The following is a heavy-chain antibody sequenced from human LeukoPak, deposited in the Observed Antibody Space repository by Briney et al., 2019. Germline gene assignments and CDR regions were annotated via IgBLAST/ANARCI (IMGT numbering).Heavy chain of an antibody. V-gene: IGHV3-43*01. CDR3: AKDLGSAYGSGSYAGPNN. J-gene: IGHJ4*02. D-gene: IGHD3-10*01. CDR1: GFTFDDYT. CDR2: ISLDGGST. Sequence: PGGSLRLSCAASGFTFDDYTMHWVRQAPGKGLEWVSLISLDGGSTYYADSVKGRFTISRDNSKNSLYLQMNSLRTVDTALYYCAKDLGSAYGSGSYAGPNNWGQGTLVTVSS.